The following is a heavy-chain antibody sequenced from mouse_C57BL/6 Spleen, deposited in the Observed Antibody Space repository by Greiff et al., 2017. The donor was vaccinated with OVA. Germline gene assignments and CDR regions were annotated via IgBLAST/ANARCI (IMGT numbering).Heavy chain of an antibody. Sequence: VQLQQPGAELVKPGASVKLSCKASGYTFTSYWMQWVKQRPGQGLEWIGEIDPSDSYTNYNQKFKGKATLTVDTSSSTAYMQLSSLTSEDSSVYYCARSEYYGSSPYWYFDVWGTGTTVTVSS. D-gene: IGHD1-1*01. J-gene: IGHJ1*03. V-gene: IGHV1-50*01. CDR2: IDPSDSYT. CDR1: GYTFTSYW. CDR3: ARSEYYGSSPYWYFDV.